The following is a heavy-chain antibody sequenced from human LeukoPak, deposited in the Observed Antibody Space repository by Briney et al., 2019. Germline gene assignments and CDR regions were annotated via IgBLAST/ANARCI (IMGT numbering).Heavy chain of an antibody. V-gene: IGHV3-9*01. J-gene: IGHJ4*02. CDR1: GFTFDDYA. Sequence: PGGSLRLSCAASGFTFDDYAMHWVRQAPGKGLEWVSGISWNSGSIGYADSVKGRFTISRDNAKNSLYLQMNSLRPEDTALYYCTKEKEAVAGFDYWGQGTLVTVSS. CDR3: TKEKEAVAGFDY. D-gene: IGHD6-19*01. CDR2: ISWNSGSI.